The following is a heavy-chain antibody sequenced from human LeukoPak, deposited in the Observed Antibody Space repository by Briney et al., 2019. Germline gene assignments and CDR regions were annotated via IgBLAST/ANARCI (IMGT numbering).Heavy chain of an antibody. CDR1: GFTVSTIH. J-gene: IGHJ4*02. D-gene: IGHD3-3*01. Sequence: GGSLRLSCAASGFTVSTIHVSWVRQAPGKGLEWVSIIYTGGSAQYAESVKGRFTISRDSSRNTAYLQMNSLRSEDTAVYYCVSGTIFGVTITDCWGQGTLVTVSS. CDR2: IYTGGSA. CDR3: VSGTIFGVTITDC. V-gene: IGHV3-53*01.